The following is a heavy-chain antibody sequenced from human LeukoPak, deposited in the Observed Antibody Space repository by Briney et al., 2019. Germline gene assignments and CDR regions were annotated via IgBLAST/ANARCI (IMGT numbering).Heavy chain of an antibody. CDR1: GSALSELS. CDR2: YDPEDGET. Sequence: ASVKLSCKVSGSALSELSSHWARQAPGKGLERMGSYDPEDGETVYAQKFQGRATMTEDISADTAYMELSSLRSEDTAVYYCATGHYGGSRHVYWGQGTLVTVSS. J-gene: IGHJ4*02. V-gene: IGHV1-24*01. D-gene: IGHD4-23*01. CDR3: ATGHYGGSRHVY.